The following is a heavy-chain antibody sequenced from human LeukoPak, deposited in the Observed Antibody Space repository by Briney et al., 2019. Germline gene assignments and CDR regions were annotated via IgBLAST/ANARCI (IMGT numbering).Heavy chain of an antibody. J-gene: IGHJ4*02. CDR2: IYYSGST. Sequence: SETLSLTCTVSGYSISNGYYWGWIRQPPGKGLEWIGSIYYSGSTYYNPSLKSRVTISVDTSKNQFSLKLSSVTAADTAVYYCARGAIYDSSGYRFDYWGQGTLVTVSS. V-gene: IGHV4-38-2*02. D-gene: IGHD3-22*01. CDR3: ARGAIYDSSGYRFDY. CDR1: GYSISNGYY.